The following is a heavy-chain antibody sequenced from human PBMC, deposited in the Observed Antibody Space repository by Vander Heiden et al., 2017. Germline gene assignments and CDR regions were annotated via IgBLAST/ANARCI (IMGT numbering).Heavy chain of an antibody. CDR3: ARARLWFGELYYNNYGLDV. Sequence: QVQLVESGGGVVQPGRSLRLSCVVSGFTFSTYGMHWGRQAPGKGLEWVALIGYDGREEDYADSLKGRFTISRDNSKNTLYLQMNSLRAEDTAVYYCARARLWFGELYYNNYGLDVWGQGTTVTVSS. CDR2: IGYDGREE. D-gene: IGHD3-10*01. J-gene: IGHJ6*02. V-gene: IGHV3-33*01. CDR1: GFTFSTYG.